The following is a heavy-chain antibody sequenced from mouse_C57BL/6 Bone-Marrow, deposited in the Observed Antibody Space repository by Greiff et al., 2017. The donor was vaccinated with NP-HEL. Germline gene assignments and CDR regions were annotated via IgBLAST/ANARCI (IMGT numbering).Heavy chain of an antibody. V-gene: IGHV1-80*01. CDR1: GYAFSSYW. Sequence: QVQLKQSGAELVKPGASVKISCKASGYAFSSYWMNWVKQRPGKGLEWIGQIYPGDGDTNYNGKFKDKASLTADKSSSIAYMQLSSLTSEDSAVYFCARGAYWGQGTLVTVSA. CDR3: ARGAY. J-gene: IGHJ3*01. CDR2: IYPGDGDT.